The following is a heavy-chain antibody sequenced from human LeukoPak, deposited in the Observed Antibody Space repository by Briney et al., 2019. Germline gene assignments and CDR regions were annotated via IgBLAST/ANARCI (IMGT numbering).Heavy chain of an antibody. Sequence: SETLSLTCAVYGGSFGGYYWSWIRQPPGKGLEWIGEINHSGSTNYNPSLKSRVTISVDTSKNQFSLKLSSVTAADTAVYYCARGRRGYYPFYPPSYSDYWGQGTLVTVSS. V-gene: IGHV4-34*01. CDR1: GGSFGGYY. J-gene: IGHJ4*02. CDR3: ARGRRGYYPFYPPSYSDY. CDR2: INHSGST. D-gene: IGHD3-22*01.